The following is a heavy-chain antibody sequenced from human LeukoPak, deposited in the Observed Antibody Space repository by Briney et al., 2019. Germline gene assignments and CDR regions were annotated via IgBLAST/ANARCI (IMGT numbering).Heavy chain of an antibody. J-gene: IGHJ2*01. CDR2: INPNSGGT. D-gene: IGHD6-13*01. CDR3: ARDDGQGIAAAGNGYFDL. V-gene: IGHV1-2*02. Sequence: EASVKVSFKASGYTFTGYYMHWVRQAPGQGLEWMGWINPNSGGTNYAQKFQGRVTMTRDTSISTAYMELSRLRSDDTAVYYCARDDGQGIAAAGNGYFDLWGRGTLVTVSS. CDR1: GYTFTGYY.